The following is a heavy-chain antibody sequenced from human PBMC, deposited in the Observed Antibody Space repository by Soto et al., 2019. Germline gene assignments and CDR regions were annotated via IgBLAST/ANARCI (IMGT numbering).Heavy chain of an antibody. V-gene: IGHV2-26*01. CDR3: ARIRSGYYYYGMDV. Sequence: SGPTLVNPTETLTLACTVSGFSLSNARMGVSWIRQPPGKALEWLAHIFSNDEKSYSTSLKSRLTISKDTSKSQVVLTMTNMDPVDTATYYCARIRSGYYYYGMDVWGQGTTVTVSS. CDR1: GFSLSNARMG. J-gene: IGHJ6*02. CDR2: IFSNDEK.